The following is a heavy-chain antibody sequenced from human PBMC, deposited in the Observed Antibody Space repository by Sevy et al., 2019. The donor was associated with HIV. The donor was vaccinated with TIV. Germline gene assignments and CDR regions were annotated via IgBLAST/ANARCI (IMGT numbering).Heavy chain of an antibody. D-gene: IGHD2-15*01. CDR1: GGTFSSYA. CDR2: IIPIFGTA. J-gene: IGHJ4*02. V-gene: IGHV1-69*13. Sequence: ASVKVSCKASGGTFSSYAISWVRQAPGQGLEWMGGIIPIFGTANYAQKFQGRVTITVDESTSTAYMELSSLRSEDTAVYYCARESYCSGGSCYAEPGDYWGQGTLVTVSS. CDR3: ARESYCSGGSCYAEPGDY.